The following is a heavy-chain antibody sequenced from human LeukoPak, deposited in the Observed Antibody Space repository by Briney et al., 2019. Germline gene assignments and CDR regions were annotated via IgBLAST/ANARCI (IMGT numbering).Heavy chain of an antibody. CDR2: IHHSGST. D-gene: IGHD3-10*01. J-gene: IGHJ4*02. CDR3: ATSMVRGVTKYYFDY. Sequence: PSETLSLTCAVSGGSISSSNWWSWVRQPPGKGLEWIGEIHHSGSTYYNPSLKSRVTISVDTSKNQFSLKLSSVTAADTAVYYCATSMVRGVTKYYFDYWGQGTLVTVSS. CDR1: GGSISSSNW. V-gene: IGHV4-4*02.